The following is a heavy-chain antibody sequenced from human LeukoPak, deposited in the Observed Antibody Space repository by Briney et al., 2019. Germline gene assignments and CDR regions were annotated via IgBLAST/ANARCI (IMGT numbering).Heavy chain of an antibody. Sequence: GASVKVSCKASGYTFTSYGISWVRQAPGQGLEWMGWISAYNGNTNYAQKLQGRVTMTTDTSTSTDYMELRSLRSDDTAVYYCARVLITMIVGPRGAFDIWGHGTMVTVSS. V-gene: IGHV1-18*01. CDR2: ISAYNGNT. CDR1: GYTFTSYG. J-gene: IGHJ3*02. D-gene: IGHD3-22*01. CDR3: ARVLITMIVGPRGAFDI.